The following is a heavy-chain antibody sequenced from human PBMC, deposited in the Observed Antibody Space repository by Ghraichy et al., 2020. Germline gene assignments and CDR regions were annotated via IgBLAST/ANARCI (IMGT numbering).Heavy chain of an antibody. CDR2: IKYDGSEK. J-gene: IGHJ4*02. CDR3: ATYGSGSYYTFDY. V-gene: IGHV3-7*01. D-gene: IGHD3-10*01. Sequence: GVLRLSCAASGFPFSSHWLSWVRQAPGKGLEWVANIKYDGSEKNYMDSVGGRFTISRDNGKNSLYLQIYSLRAEDTAVYYCATYGSGSYYTFDYWGQGTLVTVSS. CDR1: GFPFSSHW.